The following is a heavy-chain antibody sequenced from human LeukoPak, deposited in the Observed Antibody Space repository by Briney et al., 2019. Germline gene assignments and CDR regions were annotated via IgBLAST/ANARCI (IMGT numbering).Heavy chain of an antibody. Sequence: GGSLRLSCAASGFTFSSYAMSWVRQAPGRGLEWVSTISGGGGTTYYADSVRGRFTISRDNSRNALYLQMDSLRAEDTAVYYCAKGSGSYNGYGDYWGQGALVTVSS. CDR2: ISGGGGTT. D-gene: IGHD1-26*01. J-gene: IGHJ4*02. CDR1: GFTFSSYA. CDR3: AKGSGSYNGYGDY. V-gene: IGHV3-23*01.